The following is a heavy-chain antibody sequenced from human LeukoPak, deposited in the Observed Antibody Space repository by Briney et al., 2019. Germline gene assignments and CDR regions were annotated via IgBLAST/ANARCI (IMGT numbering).Heavy chain of an antibody. CDR1: GYNFIDYY. V-gene: IGHV1-2*02. J-gene: IGHJ4*02. Sequence: ASVKVSCKASGYNFIDYYIHWVRQAPGQGPEWMGWINPRSGGTKYAQKYQGRITMTRDTSIDTGYIEVTSLTYDDTAVFFCTREPLNGQLVPYDYWGQGTVVTVSS. CDR2: INPRSGGT. D-gene: IGHD6-6*01. CDR3: TREPLNGQLVPYDY.